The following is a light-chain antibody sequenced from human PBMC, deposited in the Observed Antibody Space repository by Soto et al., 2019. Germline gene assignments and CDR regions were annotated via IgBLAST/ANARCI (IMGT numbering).Light chain of an antibody. V-gene: IGLV4-69*01. CDR1: SGHSSYA. CDR3: QPWGTGIQV. Sequence: QSVLTQSPSASASLGASVKLTCTLSSGHSSYAIAWHQQQPEKGPRYLMKLNSDGSHSKGDGIPDRFSGSSSGTERYLTISSLQSEDEADYYCQPWGTGIQVFGGGTKLTVL. CDR2: LNSDGSH. J-gene: IGLJ2*01.